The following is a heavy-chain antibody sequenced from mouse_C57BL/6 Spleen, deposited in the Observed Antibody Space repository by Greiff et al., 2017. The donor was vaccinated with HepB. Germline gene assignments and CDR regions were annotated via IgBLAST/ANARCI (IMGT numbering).Heavy chain of an antibody. Sequence: VKLMESGAELARPGASVKMSCKASGYTFTSYTMHWVKQRPGQGLEWIGYINPSSGYTKYNQKFKDKATLTADKSSSTAYMQLSSLTSEDSAVYYCTRSSYDYDEEAWFAYWGQGTLVTVSA. V-gene: IGHV1-4*01. CDR2: INPSSGYT. CDR3: TRSSYDYDEEAWFAY. CDR1: GYTFTSYT. J-gene: IGHJ3*01. D-gene: IGHD2-4*01.